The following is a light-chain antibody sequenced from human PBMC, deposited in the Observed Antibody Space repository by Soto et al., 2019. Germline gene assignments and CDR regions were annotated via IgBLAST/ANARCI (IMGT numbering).Light chain of an antibody. CDR1: QSVGNN. CDR2: ATS. Sequence: EIVLTQSPATLSVSPGERATLSCRASQSVGNNFARYQQKPGQAPRLLIFATSTRATGVPARFSGSGSGTEFTLTMSSLQSEDFAVYYCQQYGDCPRTFGGGAKVEIE. V-gene: IGKV3-15*01. J-gene: IGKJ4*01. CDR3: QQYGDCPRT.